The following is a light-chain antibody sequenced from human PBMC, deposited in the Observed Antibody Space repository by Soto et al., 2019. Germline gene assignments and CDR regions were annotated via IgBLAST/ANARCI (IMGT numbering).Light chain of an antibody. J-gene: IGLJ2*01. Sequence: LTQPASVSGSPGQSITISCTGTSSDVGGYNYVSWYQQHPGKAPKLMIYEVSNRPSGVSNRFSGSKSGNTASLTISGLQAEDEADYCCSSYTSSSTHVFGGGTQLTVL. V-gene: IGLV2-14*01. CDR2: EVS. CDR1: SSDVGGYNY. CDR3: SSYTSSSTHV.